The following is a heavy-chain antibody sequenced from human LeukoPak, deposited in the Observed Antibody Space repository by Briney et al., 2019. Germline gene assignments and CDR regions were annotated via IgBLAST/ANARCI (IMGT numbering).Heavy chain of an antibody. D-gene: IGHD3-9*01. CDR1: GFTFSDYY. CDR3: ARDVRETLRYFDWLSERYGTDV. CDR2: ISSSGSTI. J-gene: IGHJ6*02. V-gene: IGHV3-11*01. Sequence: GGSLRLSCAASGFTFSDYYMSWIRQAPGKGLEWVSYISSSGSTIYYADSVKGRFTISRDNAKNSLYLQMNSLRAEDTAVYYCARDVRETLRYFDWLSERYGTDVWGQGTTVTVSS.